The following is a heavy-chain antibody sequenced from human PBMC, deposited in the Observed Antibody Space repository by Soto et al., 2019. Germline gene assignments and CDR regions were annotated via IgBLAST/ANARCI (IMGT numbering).Heavy chain of an antibody. CDR2: ISYDGSNK. CDR3: ARDRGCSGNCPYDAFDI. Sequence: GGSLRLSCAASGFTFSSYAMHWVRQAPGKGLEWVAVISYDGSNKYYADSVKGRFTISRDNSKNTLYLQMNSLRAEDTAVYYCARDRGCSGNCPYDAFDIWGQGTMVTVSS. D-gene: IGHD2-15*01. J-gene: IGHJ3*02. V-gene: IGHV3-30-3*01. CDR1: GFTFSSYA.